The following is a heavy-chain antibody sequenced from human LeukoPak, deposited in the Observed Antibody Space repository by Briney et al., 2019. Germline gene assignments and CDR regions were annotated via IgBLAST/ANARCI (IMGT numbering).Heavy chain of an antibody. D-gene: IGHD3-10*01. V-gene: IGHV4-38-2*02. CDR2: IYHSGTT. J-gene: IGHJ6*03. Sequence: PSETLSLTCTVSGYSISSGYFWGWIRQPPGKGLEWIGSIYHSGTTHYNPSLKSRVTISVDTSKNQFSLRLRSVTAADTAVYYCARAINGVIILYYFYYMDVWGKGTTVTVSS. CDR3: ARAINGVIILYYFYYMDV. CDR1: GYSISSGYF.